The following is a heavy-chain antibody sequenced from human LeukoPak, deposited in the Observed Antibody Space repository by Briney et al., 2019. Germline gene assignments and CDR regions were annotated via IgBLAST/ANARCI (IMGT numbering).Heavy chain of an antibody. J-gene: IGHJ6*03. CDR3: ARVEDDYVWGSYRFYMDV. CDR2: INPNSGGT. CDR1: GYTFTGYY. D-gene: IGHD3-16*02. V-gene: IGHV1-2*02. Sequence: GASVKVSCKASGYTFTGYYMHWVRQAPGQGLEWMGWINPNSGGTNYAQKFQGRVTMTRDTSISTAYMELSRLRSDDTAVYYCARVEDDYVWGSYRFYMDVWGKGTTVTISS.